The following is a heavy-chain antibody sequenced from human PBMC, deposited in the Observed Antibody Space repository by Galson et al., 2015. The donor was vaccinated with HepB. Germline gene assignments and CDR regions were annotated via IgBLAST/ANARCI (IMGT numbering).Heavy chain of an antibody. CDR2: TNTNTGNP. V-gene: IGHV7-4-1*02. J-gene: IGHJ4*02. CDR3: ARHYYDSSGYYVSPFDY. CDR1: GYTFTSYA. D-gene: IGHD3-22*01. Sequence: SVKVSCKASGYTFTSYAMNWVRQAPGQGLEWMGWTNTNTGNPTYAQGFTGRFVFSLDTSVSTAYLQISSLKAEDTAVYYCARHYYDSSGYYVSPFDYWGQGTLVTVSS.